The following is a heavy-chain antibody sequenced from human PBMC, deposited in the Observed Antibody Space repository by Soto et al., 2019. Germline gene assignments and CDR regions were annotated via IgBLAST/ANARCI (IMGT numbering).Heavy chain of an antibody. Sequence: PSETLSLTCTVSGGSISRYYWSWIRQPPGKGLEWIGYLYNTGSTIYNPSLKSRVTISVDTSKNQFSLKLSSVTAADTAVYYCAISGRYQGNFDYWGQGSLVTVSS. V-gene: IGHV4-59*08. J-gene: IGHJ4*02. D-gene: IGHD1-1*01. CDR2: LYNTGST. CDR3: AISGRYQGNFDY. CDR1: GGSISRYY.